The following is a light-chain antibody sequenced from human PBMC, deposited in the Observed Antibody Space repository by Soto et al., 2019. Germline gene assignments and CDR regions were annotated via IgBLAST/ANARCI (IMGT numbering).Light chain of an antibody. CDR3: QQYNNWPRST. CDR2: WAS. V-gene: IGKV4-1*01. J-gene: IGKJ4*01. Sequence: IVMTQSPDSLAVSLGERATINCKSSQSVLYSSNNKNYLACYQQKPGQPPKLLIYWASTRESGVPDRFSGSGSGTEFTLTINSLQSDDFVVYYCQQYNNWPRSTFGGGTKVDIK. CDR1: QSVLYSSNNKNY.